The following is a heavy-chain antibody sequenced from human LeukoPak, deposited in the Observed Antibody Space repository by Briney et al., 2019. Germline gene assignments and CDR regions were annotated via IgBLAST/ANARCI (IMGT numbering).Heavy chain of an antibody. V-gene: IGHV1-18*01. J-gene: IGHJ4*02. CDR1: GYMFSSYG. Sequence: GASVKVSCEASGYMFSSYGINWGRQAPGQGLEWMGWISGYNGNTNYAQKLQGRVTMTTDTSTSTVYMELRSLRSDDTAVYYCARGAPGSSQDYWGQGTLVTVSS. D-gene: IGHD6-13*01. CDR3: ARGAPGSSQDY. CDR2: ISGYNGNT.